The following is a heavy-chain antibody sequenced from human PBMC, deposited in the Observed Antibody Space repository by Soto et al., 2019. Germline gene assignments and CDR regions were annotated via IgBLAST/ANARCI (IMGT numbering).Heavy chain of an antibody. Sequence: SETLSLTCAVYGGSFSGYYWSWIRQPPGKGLEWIGEINHSGSTNYNPSLKSRVTISVDTSKNQFSLKLSSVTAADTAVYYCARAQLKTTYYYGSGSYLDVWGQGTTVTVS. J-gene: IGHJ6*02. V-gene: IGHV4-34*01. CDR2: INHSGST. CDR3: ARAQLKTTYYYGSGSYLDV. CDR1: GGSFSGYY. D-gene: IGHD3-10*01.